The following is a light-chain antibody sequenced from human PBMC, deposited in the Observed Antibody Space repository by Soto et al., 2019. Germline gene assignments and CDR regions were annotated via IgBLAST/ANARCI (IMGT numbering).Light chain of an antibody. CDR1: QSISIY. J-gene: IGKJ4*01. Sequence: EIVLTQSPATLSLSPGERATLSCRASQSISIYLAWYQQKPGQAPRLLIYDASNRATGIPARFSGDGSGTDFTLSISSLEPEDVAVYYCHQRINWPLTFGGGTKVEIK. V-gene: IGKV3-11*01. CDR2: DAS. CDR3: HQRINWPLT.